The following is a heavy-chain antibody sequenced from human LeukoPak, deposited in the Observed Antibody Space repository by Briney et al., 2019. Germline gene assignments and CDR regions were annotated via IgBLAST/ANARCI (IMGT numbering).Heavy chain of an antibody. Sequence: SETLSLTCAVSGGSISSGGYSWSWIRQPPGKGLEWIGYIYHSGSTYYNPSLKSRVTISVDRSKNQFSLKLSSVTAADTAVYYCARATPNDFWSGYSGPDAFDIWGQGTMVTVSS. CDR1: GGSISSGGYS. V-gene: IGHV4-30-2*01. D-gene: IGHD3-3*01. CDR2: IYHSGST. CDR3: ARATPNDFWSGYSGPDAFDI. J-gene: IGHJ3*02.